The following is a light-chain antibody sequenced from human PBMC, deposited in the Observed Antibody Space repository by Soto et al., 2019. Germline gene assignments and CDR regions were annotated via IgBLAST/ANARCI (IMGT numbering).Light chain of an antibody. CDR3: RLQVNCPLP. CDR2: GAS. Sequence: GARPALSSTASQSVSSNLAWYQQKPGQAPRLLIYGASTRATGIPARFSGSGSGTELTLTVTGQLPAEFGVYYSRLQVNCPLPYGQGTRLEIK. CDR1: QSVSSN. J-gene: IGKJ5*01. V-gene: IGKV3-15*01.